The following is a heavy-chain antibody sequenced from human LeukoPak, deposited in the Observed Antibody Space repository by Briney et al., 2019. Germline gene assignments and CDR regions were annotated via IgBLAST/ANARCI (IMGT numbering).Heavy chain of an antibody. CDR2: INWNGGST. CDR3: ARGGRYYYDSSGYHAADY. Sequence: GGSLRLSCAASGFTFDDYGMSWVRQAPGKGLEWVSGINWNGGSTGYADSVKGRFTISRGNAKNSLYLQMNSLRAEDTALYYCARGGRYYYDSSGYHAADYWGQGTLVTVSS. D-gene: IGHD3-22*01. J-gene: IGHJ4*02. CDR1: GFTFDDYG. V-gene: IGHV3-20*04.